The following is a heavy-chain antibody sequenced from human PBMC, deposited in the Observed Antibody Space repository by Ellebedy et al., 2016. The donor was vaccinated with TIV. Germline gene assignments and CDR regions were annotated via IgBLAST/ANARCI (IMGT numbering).Heavy chain of an antibody. CDR2: INPNSGGT. V-gene: IGHV1-2*04. J-gene: IGHJ3*02. CDR1: GYTFTGYS. D-gene: IGHD3-10*01. CDR3: AREGTMVRGDDAFDI. Sequence: AASVKVSCKASGYTFTGYSMHWVRQAPGQGLEWMGWINPNSGGTNYAQKFQGLVTMTRDTSINTAYMELSRLRSDDTAVYYCAREGTMVRGDDAFDIWGQGTMVTVSS.